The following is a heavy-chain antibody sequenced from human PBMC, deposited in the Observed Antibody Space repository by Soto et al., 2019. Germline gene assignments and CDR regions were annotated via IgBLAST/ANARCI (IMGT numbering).Heavy chain of an antibody. V-gene: IGHV3-11*06. J-gene: IGHJ4*02. CDR1: GXTFSDYY. CDR2: ISSSSSYT. Sequence: GSLRLSCVASGXTFSDYYMSWIRQAPGKGLELISYISSSSSYTNYADSMKGRFTVSRDNAKNSVYLEMNSLSSEDTAVYYCARESEDLTSNFDYWGQGTLGTVSS. CDR3: ARESEDLTSNFDY.